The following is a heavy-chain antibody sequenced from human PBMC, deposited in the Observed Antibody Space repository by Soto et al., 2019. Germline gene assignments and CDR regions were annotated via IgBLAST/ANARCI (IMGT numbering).Heavy chain of an antibody. CDR3: ARHVGDYVDAFDI. V-gene: IGHV4-39*01. CDR1: GGSISSYY. CDR2: IYYSGST. Sequence: SETLSLTCTVSGGSISSYYWGWIRQPPGKGLEWIGSIYYSGSTYYNPSLKSRVTISVDTSKNQFSLKLSSVTAADTAVYYCARHVGDYVDAFDIWGQGTMVTVSS. D-gene: IGHD4-17*01. J-gene: IGHJ3*02.